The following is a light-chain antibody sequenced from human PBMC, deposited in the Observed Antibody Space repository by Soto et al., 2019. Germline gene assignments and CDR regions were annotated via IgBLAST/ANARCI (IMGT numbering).Light chain of an antibody. CDR1: QNIFYSSNIKNY. Sequence: DIVMTQSPDSLAVSLGERATINCKSSQNIFYSSNIKNYLAWYQQKPGQPPKLLIYWASTRESGVPDRFSGSGSGTDFTLTISSLQAEDVAIYYCQQYYSSPTWTFGQGTKVEIK. J-gene: IGKJ1*01. CDR3: QQYYSSPTWT. CDR2: WAS. V-gene: IGKV4-1*01.